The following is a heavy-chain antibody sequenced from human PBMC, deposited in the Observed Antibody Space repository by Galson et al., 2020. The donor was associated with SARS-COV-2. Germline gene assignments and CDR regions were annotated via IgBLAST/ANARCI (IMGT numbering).Heavy chain of an antibody. J-gene: IGHJ4*02. CDR1: VFSFTEYY. CDR3: ARYRISAPDDFDE. CDR2: VNPHPGDM. Sequence: ASVTVSCQASVFSFTEYYIHWVRPAPGAGLEWMGWVNPHPGDMKYKENFQLRVSMTRDTPIRTAYMKLSRLTSDDTAVYYCARYRISAPDDFDEWGQGTLVTV. D-gene: IGHD6-13*01. V-gene: IGHV1-2*02.